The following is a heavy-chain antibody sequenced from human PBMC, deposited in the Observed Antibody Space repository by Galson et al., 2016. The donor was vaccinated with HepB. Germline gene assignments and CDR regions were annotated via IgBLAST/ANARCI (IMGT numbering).Heavy chain of an antibody. J-gene: IGHJ4*02. V-gene: IGHV5-51*03. CDR2: IYPDDSDT. CDR3: AREDLRGGFDH. CDR1: GFTFTTYW. D-gene: IGHD3-16*01. Sequence: QSGAEVKKPGESLKISCVTSGFTFTTYWIGWVRQTPGKGLEWLGNIYPDDSDTRYSPSFEGHVIMSADKATNTVYLQWSRLEASDTAMYYCAREDLRGGFDHWGQGTPVIVSS.